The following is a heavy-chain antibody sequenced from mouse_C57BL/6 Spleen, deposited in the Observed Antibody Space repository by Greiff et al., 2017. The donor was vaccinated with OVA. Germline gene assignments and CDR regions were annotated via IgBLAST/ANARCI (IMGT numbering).Heavy chain of an antibody. Sequence: VKLQESGPGLVQPSQSLSITCTVSGFSLTSYGVHWVRQSPGKGLEWLGVIWSGGSTDYNAAFISRLSISKDNSKSQVFFKMNSLQADDTAIYYCARKGYDGYYEGYFDVWGTGTTVTVSS. J-gene: IGHJ1*03. D-gene: IGHD2-3*01. CDR3: ARKGYDGYYEGYFDV. V-gene: IGHV2-2*01. CDR2: IWSGGST. CDR1: GFSLTSYG.